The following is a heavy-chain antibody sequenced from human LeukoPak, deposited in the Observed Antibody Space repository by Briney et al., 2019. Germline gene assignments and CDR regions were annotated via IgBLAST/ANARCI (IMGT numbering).Heavy chain of an antibody. V-gene: IGHV3-30-3*01. J-gene: IGHJ4*02. CDR2: ISYDGSNK. CDR1: GFTFSSYA. D-gene: IGHD6-19*01. Sequence: GGSLRLSCAASGFTFSSYAMHWVRQAPGKGLEWVAVISYDGSNKYYADSVKGRFTISRDNSKNTLYLQMNSLRAEDTAVYYCAKDRGYMGSGSPGYWGQGTLVTVSS. CDR3: AKDRGYMGSGSPGY.